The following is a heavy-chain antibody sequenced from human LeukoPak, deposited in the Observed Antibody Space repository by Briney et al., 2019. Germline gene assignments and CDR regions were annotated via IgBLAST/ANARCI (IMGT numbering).Heavy chain of an antibody. D-gene: IGHD1-1*01. CDR3: ARGPPRGKYYYMDV. CDR1: GFTFSSFD. CDR2: IGTASDT. Sequence: GGSLRLSCAASGFTFSSFDMHWVRQPTGQGLEWVSTIGTASDTYYPSSVEGRFTLSRDNAKNSLYLQMNSLTAGDTAVYYCARGPPRGKYYYMDVWGKGTTVTVSS. V-gene: IGHV3-13*01. J-gene: IGHJ6*03.